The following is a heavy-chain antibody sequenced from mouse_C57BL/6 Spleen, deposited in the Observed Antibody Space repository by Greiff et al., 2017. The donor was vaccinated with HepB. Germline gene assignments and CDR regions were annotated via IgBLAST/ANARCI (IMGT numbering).Heavy chain of an antibody. CDR3: YYGSNWRNYFDY. J-gene: IGHJ2*01. V-gene: IGHV1-55*01. Sequence: VQLQQSGAELVKPGASVKMSCKASGYTFTSYWITWVKQRPGQGLEWIGDIYPGSGSTNYNEKFKSKATLTVDTSSSTAYMQLSSLTSEDSAVYYCYYGSNWRNYFDYWGQGTTLTVSS. D-gene: IGHD1-1*01. CDR2: IYPGSGST. CDR1: GYTFTSYW.